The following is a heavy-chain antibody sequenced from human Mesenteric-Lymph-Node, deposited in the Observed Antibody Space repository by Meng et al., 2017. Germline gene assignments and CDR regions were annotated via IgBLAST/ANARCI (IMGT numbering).Heavy chain of an antibody. CDR2: IIPIFGTA. CDR3: ARAGGPVVVVTATYDYYYYGMDV. CDR1: GYTFTGYY. J-gene: IGHJ6*02. D-gene: IGHD2-21*02. Sequence: SVKVSCKASGYTFTGYYMHWVRQAPGQGLEWMGGIIPIFGTANYAQKFQGRVTITRDTSASTAYMELSSLRSEDTAVYYCARAGGPVVVVTATYDYYYYGMDVWGQGTTVTVSS. V-gene: IGHV1-69*05.